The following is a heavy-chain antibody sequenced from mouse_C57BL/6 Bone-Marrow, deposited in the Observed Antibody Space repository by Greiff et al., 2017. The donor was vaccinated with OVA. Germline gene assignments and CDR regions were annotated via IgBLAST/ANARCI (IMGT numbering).Heavy chain of an antibody. V-gene: IGHV1-82*01. CDR1: GYAFSSSW. CDR2: IYPGDGDT. CDR3: ARHEDGYYASYFDY. Sequence: VQLQQSGPELVKPGASVKISCKASGYAFSSSWMNWVKQRPGKGLEWIGRIYPGDGDTNCNGKFKGKATLTADKSSSTAYMQLSSLTSEDSAVYFCARHEDGYYASYFDYWGQGTTLTVSS. D-gene: IGHD2-3*01. J-gene: IGHJ2*01.